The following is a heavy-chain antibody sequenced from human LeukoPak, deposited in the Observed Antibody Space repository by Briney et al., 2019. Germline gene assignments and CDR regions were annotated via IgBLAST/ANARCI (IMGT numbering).Heavy chain of an antibody. V-gene: IGHV4-59*01. CDR1: GGSTSRDC. CDR2: IYYTGST. Sequence: SETLSLTCTVSGGSTSRDCWSWSRQPPGKGLEWIGYIYYTGSTNYNPSLKSRVTISIDTSKNQFSLRLSSVTAADTAVYYCASGYGEYWFAPSGQGTLVTVSS. CDR3: ASGYGEYWFAP. D-gene: IGHD4-17*01. J-gene: IGHJ5*02.